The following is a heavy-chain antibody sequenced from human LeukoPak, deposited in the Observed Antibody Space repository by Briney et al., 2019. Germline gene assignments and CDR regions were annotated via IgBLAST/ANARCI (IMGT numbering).Heavy chain of an antibody. V-gene: IGHV3-23*05. J-gene: IGHJ4*02. D-gene: IGHD2-21*02. CDR1: GFTFSSYE. CDR2: IDSRGRTT. Sequence: GGSLRLSCAASGFTFSSYEMNWVRQAPGKGLEWVSTIDSRGRTTYYTDSVKGRFTISRDNSKSTLFLQMNSLRAEDTAVYYCAHRSGLLSYYFDYWGPGTLVTVSS. CDR3: AHRSGLLSYYFDY.